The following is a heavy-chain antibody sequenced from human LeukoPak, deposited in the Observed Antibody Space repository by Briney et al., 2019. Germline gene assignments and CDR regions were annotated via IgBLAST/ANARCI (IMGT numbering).Heavy chain of an antibody. V-gene: IGHV3-21*01. D-gene: IGHD6-13*01. J-gene: IGHJ4*02. Sequence: GGSLRLSCAAPGVTFSGYSVNWVRQAPGKGLEWVSAITATSRHIYYADSVKGRFTISRDNAKNSLYLQMNSLRAEDTAVYYCSARKAGVYWGQGTLVTVSS. CDR1: GVTFSGYS. CDR2: ITATSRHI. CDR3: SARKAGVY.